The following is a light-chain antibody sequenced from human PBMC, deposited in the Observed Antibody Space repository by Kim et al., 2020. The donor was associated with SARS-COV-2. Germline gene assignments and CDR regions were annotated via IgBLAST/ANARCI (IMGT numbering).Light chain of an antibody. J-gene: IGKJ5*01. CDR2: AAS. CDR1: QTMNNY. Sequence: DSQLTQSPSSLSASVGDRVTITCRTSQTMNNYLNWYQQTPGRAPKLLIYAASTLQDGVPSRFSGNRSGTDYTLTISSLQPEDFATDFCQQSYSVPIFGQGTRLEIK. V-gene: IGKV1-39*01. CDR3: QQSYSVPI.